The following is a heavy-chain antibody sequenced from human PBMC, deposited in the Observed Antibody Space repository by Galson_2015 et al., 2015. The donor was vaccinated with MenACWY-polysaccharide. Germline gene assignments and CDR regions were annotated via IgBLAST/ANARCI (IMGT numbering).Heavy chain of an antibody. CDR1: GFSLTTNGVG. CDR2: IYWDDDK. D-gene: IGHD2-21*02. Sequence: PALVKPTQTLTLTCTFSGFSLTTNGVGVGWLRQSPGKALECLAIIYWDDDKRYSPSLWNRLTINKDTSGKEVVLTMTDMDPVDTGTYYCAHRLGGSGDWDVGCFDSWGQGTLVTVSS. J-gene: IGHJ5*01. CDR3: AHRLGGSGDWDVGCFDS. V-gene: IGHV2-5*02.